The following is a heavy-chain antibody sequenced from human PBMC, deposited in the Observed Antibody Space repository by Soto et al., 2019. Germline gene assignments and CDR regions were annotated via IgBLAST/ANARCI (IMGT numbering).Heavy chain of an antibody. CDR3: ARSLRAVLDY. CDR2: IYYSGST. V-gene: IGHV4-59*01. D-gene: IGHD2-15*01. J-gene: IGHJ4*02. Sequence: SETLSLTCTVSGGSISSYYWSWIRQPPGKGLEWIGYIYYSGSTNYNPSLKSRVTISVDTSKNQFSLKLSSVTAADTAVYYCARSLRAVLDYWGQGTLVTVSS. CDR1: GGSISSYY.